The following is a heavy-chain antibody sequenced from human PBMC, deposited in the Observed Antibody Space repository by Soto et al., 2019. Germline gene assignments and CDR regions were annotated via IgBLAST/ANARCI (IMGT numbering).Heavy chain of an antibody. J-gene: IGHJ3*02. Sequence: AASVKVSCKASGGTFSSYAISWVRQAPGQGLEWMGGIIPIFGTANYAQKFQGRVTITADKSTSTAYMELSSLRSEDTAVYYCARASLDTAMVGALDIWGQGTMVTVSS. D-gene: IGHD5-18*01. V-gene: IGHV1-69*06. CDR3: ARASLDTAMVGALDI. CDR2: IIPIFGTA. CDR1: GGTFSSYA.